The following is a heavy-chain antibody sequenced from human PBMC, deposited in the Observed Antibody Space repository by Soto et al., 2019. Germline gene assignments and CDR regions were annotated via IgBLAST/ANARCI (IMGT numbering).Heavy chain of an antibody. Sequence: GGSLRLSCATSGFMFSDYAMTWARQAPGKELEWVSGLLRPGRSTYYADSVKGRFTISGDTSANTVYLQMDSLRAEDTAVYYCAKDAIANDGIWLMDSWGQGTVVTVSS. V-gene: IGHV3-23*01. CDR3: AKDAIANDGIWLMDS. D-gene: IGHD3-16*01. CDR1: GFMFSDYA. CDR2: LLRPGRST. J-gene: IGHJ5*02.